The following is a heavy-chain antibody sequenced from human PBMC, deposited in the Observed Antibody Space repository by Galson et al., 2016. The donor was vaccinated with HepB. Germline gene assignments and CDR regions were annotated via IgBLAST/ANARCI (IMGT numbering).Heavy chain of an antibody. D-gene: IGHD1-1*01. CDR2: IYHSGAT. CDR3: ARGQLIHGFDP. V-gene: IGHV4-4*02. Sequence: SETLSLTCAVSGVSISTDNWWSWVRQPPGKGLEWIGEIYHSGATNCNPSLMSRVTISVDESKNQFSLNLNSVTAADTAVYYCARGQLIHGFDPWGQGTLVTVSS. CDR1: GVSISTDNW. J-gene: IGHJ5*02.